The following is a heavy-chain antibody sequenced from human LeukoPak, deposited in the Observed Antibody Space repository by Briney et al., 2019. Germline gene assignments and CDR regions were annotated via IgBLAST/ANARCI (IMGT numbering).Heavy chain of an antibody. V-gene: IGHV4-39*01. D-gene: IGHD3-22*01. J-gene: IGHJ4*02. Sequence: PSETLSLTCTVSGGSISISSYYWGWIRQPPGKGLEWIGSTYYSGSTYYNPSLKSRVTISVDTSKNQFSLKLSSVTAADTAAYYCASMGHHYDSSARDWGQGTLVTVSS. CDR2: TYYSGST. CDR1: GGSISISSYY. CDR3: ASMGHHYDSSARD.